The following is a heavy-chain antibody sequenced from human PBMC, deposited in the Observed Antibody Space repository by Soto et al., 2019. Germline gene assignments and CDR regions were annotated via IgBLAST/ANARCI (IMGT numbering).Heavy chain of an antibody. J-gene: IGHJ3*02. Sequence: EVPLLESGGGLVQPGGSLRLSCAASGFTFSSYAMSWVRQAPGKGLEWVSAISGSGGGTYYADSVKGRFTISRDNSKNTLYLQMSGLRAEDTAVYYCAKCMTTVTTFPFDIWGQGTMVTVSS. CDR1: GFTFSSYA. D-gene: IGHD4-17*01. CDR3: AKCMTTVTTFPFDI. V-gene: IGHV3-23*01. CDR2: ISGSGGGT.